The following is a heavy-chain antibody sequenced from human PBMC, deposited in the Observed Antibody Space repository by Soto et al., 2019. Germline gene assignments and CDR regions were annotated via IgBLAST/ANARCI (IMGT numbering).Heavy chain of an antibody. D-gene: IGHD3-3*01. Sequence: GGSLRLSCAASGFTFSSYSMNWVRQAPGKGLEWVSSISSSSSYIYYADSVKGRFTISRDNAKSSLYLQMNSLRAEDTAVYYCARVKDYDFWSGSWNYYYYMDVWGKGTTVTVSS. V-gene: IGHV3-21*01. CDR1: GFTFSSYS. J-gene: IGHJ6*03. CDR3: ARVKDYDFWSGSWNYYYYMDV. CDR2: ISSSSSYI.